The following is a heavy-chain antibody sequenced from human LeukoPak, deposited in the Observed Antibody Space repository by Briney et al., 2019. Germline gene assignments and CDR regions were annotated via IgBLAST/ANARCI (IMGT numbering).Heavy chain of an antibody. Sequence: PSETLSLTWTVSGGSISSYYWSWIRQPPGKGLEWIGYIYYSGSTNYNPSLKSRVTISVDTSKNQFSLKLSSVTAADTAVYYCARAGYGSGSYVVGPFDYWGQGTLVTVSS. V-gene: IGHV4-59*01. CDR3: ARAGYGSGSYVVGPFDY. J-gene: IGHJ4*02. CDR2: IYYSGST. CDR1: GGSISSYY. D-gene: IGHD3-10*01.